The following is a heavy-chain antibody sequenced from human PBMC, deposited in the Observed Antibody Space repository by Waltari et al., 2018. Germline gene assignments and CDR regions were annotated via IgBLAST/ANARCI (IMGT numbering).Heavy chain of an antibody. V-gene: IGHV3-33*01. CDR3: ARESFWSGAEWDDFGMDV. CDR1: GFPLGPPG. CDR2: IWYDGSNK. J-gene: IGHJ6*02. Sequence: QVHLVESGGGVVRPGRSLRLSCRGSGFPLGPPGLNWVRQAPGKGLEWVAVIWYDGSNKQYADSVKGRFTISRDNSNNVVYMQMDSTRDEDTAIYYCARESFWSGAEWDDFGMDVWGQGTTVIVSS. D-gene: IGHD3-3*01.